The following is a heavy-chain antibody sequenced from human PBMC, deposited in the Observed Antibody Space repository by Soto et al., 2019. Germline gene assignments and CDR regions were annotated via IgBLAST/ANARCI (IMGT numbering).Heavy chain of an antibody. J-gene: IGHJ6*03. CDR3: ATCKTTAYYYYMDV. Sequence: GGSLRLSCAASGFTVSSNYMSWVRQAPGKGLEWVSVIYSGGSTYYADSVKGRFTISRDNSKNTLYLQMNSLRAEDTAVYDCATCKTTAYYYYMDVWGKGTTVTVSS. D-gene: IGHD4-17*01. CDR1: GFTVSSNY. V-gene: IGHV3-66*01. CDR2: IYSGGST.